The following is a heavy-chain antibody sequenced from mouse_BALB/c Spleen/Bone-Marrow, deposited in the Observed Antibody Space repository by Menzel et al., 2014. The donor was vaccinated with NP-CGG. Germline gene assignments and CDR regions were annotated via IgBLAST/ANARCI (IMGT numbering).Heavy chain of an antibody. D-gene: IGHD2-1*01. CDR1: GFTFSDYG. J-gene: IGHJ4*01. CDR2: ISNLAYSI. Sequence: DVMLVESGGGLVQPGGSRKLSCAASGFTFSDYGMAWVRQAPGKGPEWVAFISNLAYSIYYADTVTGRFTISRENAKNTLYLERSSLRSEDTAMYYCATIYYGNSYAMDYWGQGTSVTVSS. CDR3: ATIYYGNSYAMDY. V-gene: IGHV5-15*02.